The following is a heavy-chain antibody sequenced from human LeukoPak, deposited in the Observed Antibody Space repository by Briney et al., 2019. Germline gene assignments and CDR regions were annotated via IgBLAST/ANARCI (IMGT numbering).Heavy chain of an antibody. V-gene: IGHV4-59*02. CDR2: VYQTGHT. D-gene: IGHD3-16*01. Sequence: PSETLSLTCSVSGDSVSGYYWSWVRQPPGKGLEWIGYVYQTGHTHYSPSLKRRVTLSLDTSRNKVSLRVSSVTAADTAVYYCARHRFGHLFDSWGQGILVVVSS. CDR3: ARHRFGHLFDS. CDR1: GDSVSGYY. J-gene: IGHJ4*02.